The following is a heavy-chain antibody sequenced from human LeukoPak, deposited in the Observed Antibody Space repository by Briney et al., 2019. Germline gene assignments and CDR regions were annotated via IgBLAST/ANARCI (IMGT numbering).Heavy chain of an antibody. CDR2: LSSNGGST. V-gene: IGHV3-64*01. J-gene: IGHJ4*02. CDR3: ARVGYCSSTSCYNYFDY. CDR1: GFTFSSYA. D-gene: IGHD2-2*02. Sequence: PGGSLRLSCAASGFTFSSYAMHWVRQAPGKGLEYVSDLSSNGGSTYYANSVKGRFTISRDNSKNTLYLQMGSLRAEDMAVYYCARVGYCSSTSCYNYFDYWGQGTLVTVSS.